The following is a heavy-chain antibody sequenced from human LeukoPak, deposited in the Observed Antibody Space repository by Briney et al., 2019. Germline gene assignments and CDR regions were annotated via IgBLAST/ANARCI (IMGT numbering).Heavy chain of an antibody. Sequence: GGSLRLSCAASGFTFSYYCRHWVRQAPGKGLEWVAAASSYESDKYYVDSVKGRFTLSRDNSKTTLYLQLNSLRAEDTAVYYCAKGEPRGGYYYHYLDVWGKGTTVTVSS. CDR3: AKGEPRGGYYYHYLDV. V-gene: IGHV3-30*18. D-gene: IGHD1-26*01. CDR2: ASSYESDK. J-gene: IGHJ6*03. CDR1: GFTFSYYC.